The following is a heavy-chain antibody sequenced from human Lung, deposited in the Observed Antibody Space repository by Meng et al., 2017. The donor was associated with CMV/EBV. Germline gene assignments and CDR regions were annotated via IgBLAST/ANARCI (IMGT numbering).Heavy chain of an antibody. Sequence: LTXATSGFTFSGYEMNWVRQAPGKGLEWVSYISTRGTTIYYADSVKGRFTISRDNAKGSLFLQMNNLRAEDTAIYYCATYNGYSLFFDYWGQGALVTVSS. CDR1: GFTFSGYE. D-gene: IGHD5-18*01. V-gene: IGHV3-48*03. CDR2: ISTRGTTI. CDR3: ATYNGYSLFFDY. J-gene: IGHJ4*02.